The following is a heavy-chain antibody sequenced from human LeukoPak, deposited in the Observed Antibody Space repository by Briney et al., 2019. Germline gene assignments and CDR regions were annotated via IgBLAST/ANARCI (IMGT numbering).Heavy chain of an antibody. D-gene: IGHD3-3*01. V-gene: IGHV1-69*05. CDR1: GGTFSSYA. J-gene: IGHJ4*02. CDR2: IIPIFGTA. Sequence: ASVKVSCKASGGTFSSYAISWVRQAPGQGLEWMGGIIPIFGTANYAQKFQGRVTITTDESTSTAYMELSSLRAEDTAVYFCARHTLWRFDYWGQGALVTVSS. CDR3: ARHTLWRFDY.